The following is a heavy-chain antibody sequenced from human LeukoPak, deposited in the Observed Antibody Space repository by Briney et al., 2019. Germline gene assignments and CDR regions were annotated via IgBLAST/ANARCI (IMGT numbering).Heavy chain of an antibody. D-gene: IGHD3-10*01. Sequence: PGGSLRLSCAASGLTFSDYYMSWFRQAPGKGLEWLSYIGTPDSVYYADSVRGRFTLSRDNAKNSLYLQMNSLRGEDTAVYYCVRAYYRGYSDDFDYWGQGTLVTVSS. CDR3: VRAYYRGYSDDFDY. J-gene: IGHJ4*02. CDR1: GLTFSDYY. CDR2: IGTPDSV. V-gene: IGHV3-11*01.